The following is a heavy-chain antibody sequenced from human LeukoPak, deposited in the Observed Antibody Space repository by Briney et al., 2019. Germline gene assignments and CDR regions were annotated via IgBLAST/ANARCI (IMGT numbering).Heavy chain of an antibody. CDR1: GFTSGNHW. CDR3: GRAYGAGSCDY. V-gene: IGHV3-7*01. CDR2: MNQDGSEK. J-gene: IGHJ4*02. D-gene: IGHD3-10*01. Sequence: PGGSLRLSCAASGFTSGNHWMSWVRQAPGEGLEWVANMNQDGSEKYYVDSVKGRFTISRDNAKNSLYLQMNSLRAEDTAVYYCGRAYGAGSCDYWGQGTLVTVSS.